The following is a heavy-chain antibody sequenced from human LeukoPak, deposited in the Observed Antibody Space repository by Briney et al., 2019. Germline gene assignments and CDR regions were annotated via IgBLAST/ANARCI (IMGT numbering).Heavy chain of an antibody. D-gene: IGHD3-10*01. V-gene: IGHV4-61*02. CDR3: ARDKSRTYGSADAFDI. J-gene: IGHJ3*02. CDR2: IYTSGST. Sequence: SETLSLTCTVSGDSISSSSYYWNWIRQPAGKGLEWIGRIYTSGSTNYNPSLKSRVTMSVDTSKNQFSLKLSSVTAADTAVYYCARDKSRTYGSADAFDIWGQGTMVTVSS. CDR1: GDSISSSSYY.